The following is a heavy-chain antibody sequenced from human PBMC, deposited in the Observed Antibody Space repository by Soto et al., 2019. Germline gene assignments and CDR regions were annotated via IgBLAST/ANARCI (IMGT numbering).Heavy chain of an antibody. Sequence: PETLSLTCSVSGASITSNFFYWGWIRRPPGKGLEWIGSNYRDGSTYYSPSLKNRVTISLDTSNNRFSLKLNSVTAADTAVYFCGKVLIGATGPTDFASWGQGTQVTVS. CDR3: GKVLIGATGPTDFAS. CDR2: NYRDGST. V-gene: IGHV4-39*02. CDR1: GASITSNFFY. J-gene: IGHJ4*02. D-gene: IGHD2-15*01.